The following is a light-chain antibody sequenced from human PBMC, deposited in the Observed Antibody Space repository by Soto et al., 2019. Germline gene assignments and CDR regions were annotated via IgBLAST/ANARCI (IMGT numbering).Light chain of an antibody. Sequence: ELVLTQSPGTLPLSPGESATLSCRASRSVSGAYVAWYKQNPGQAPRLLIYGASTRATGIPDRCSGRGSGTDFTSTISGLESENFEVYYCHEYDNSPWTFGHGTRV. V-gene: IGKV3-20*01. CDR1: RSVSGAY. J-gene: IGKJ1*01. CDR3: HEYDNSPWT. CDR2: GAS.